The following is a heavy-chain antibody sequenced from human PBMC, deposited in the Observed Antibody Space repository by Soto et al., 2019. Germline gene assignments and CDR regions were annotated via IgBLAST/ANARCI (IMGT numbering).Heavy chain of an antibody. CDR2: IYYSGST. CDR1: ADSLTSSRNY. CDR3: ARHRAFSRIAADGRIEY. Sequence: LSPPGTVAADSLTSSRNYWSWLRQPPVTGLEWIGSIYYSGSTYYNPSLKSRVTISVDTSKHQFSLKLSSVTAADTAVYYCARHRAFSRIAADGRIEYWGQGPLVAVSS. J-gene: IGHJ4*02. D-gene: IGHD6-25*01. V-gene: IGHV4-39*01.